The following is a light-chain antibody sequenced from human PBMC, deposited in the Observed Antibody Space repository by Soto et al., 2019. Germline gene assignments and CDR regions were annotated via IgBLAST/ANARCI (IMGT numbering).Light chain of an antibody. J-gene: IGKJ1*01. V-gene: IGKV1-39*01. CDR3: QHRYSTLWT. CDR1: QSISSY. CDR2: AAS. Sequence: DIQMTQSPSSLSASVGDRVTITCRASQSISSYLNWYQQKPGKAPKLLIYAASSLQSGVPSRLSGSGSGTDFTLTISSLQPEDFATYYCQHRYSTLWTFGQGTKVEIK.